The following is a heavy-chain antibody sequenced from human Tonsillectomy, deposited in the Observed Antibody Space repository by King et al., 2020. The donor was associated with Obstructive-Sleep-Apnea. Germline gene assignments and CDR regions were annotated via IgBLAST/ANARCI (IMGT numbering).Heavy chain of an antibody. CDR2: IYYSGST. D-gene: IGHD6-19*01. Sequence: HVQLQESGPGLVKPSETLSLTCTVSGGSISSYYWSWIRQPPGKGLEWIGYIYYSGSTNYNPSLKSRVTISVDTSKNQFSLKLSPVTAADTAVYYCARDGAVAGTGAFDYWGQGTLVTVSS. J-gene: IGHJ4*02. CDR3: ARDGAVAGTGAFDY. CDR1: GGSISSYY. V-gene: IGHV4-59*01.